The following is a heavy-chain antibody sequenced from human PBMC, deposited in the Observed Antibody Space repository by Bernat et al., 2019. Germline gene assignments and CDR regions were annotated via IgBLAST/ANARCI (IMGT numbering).Heavy chain of an antibody. J-gene: IGHJ6*02. CDR3: ARDPWRTTVTYYYYYGMDV. CDR2: ISYDGSNK. CDR1: GFTFSSYA. D-gene: IGHD4-11*01. V-gene: IGHV3-30-3*01. Sequence: VQLVESGGGLVQPGRSLRLSCAASGFTFSSYAMHWVRQAPGKGLEWVAVISYDGSNKYYADSVKGRFTISRDNSKNTLYLQMNSLRAEDTAVYYCARDPWRTTVTYYYYYGMDVWGQGTTVTVSS.